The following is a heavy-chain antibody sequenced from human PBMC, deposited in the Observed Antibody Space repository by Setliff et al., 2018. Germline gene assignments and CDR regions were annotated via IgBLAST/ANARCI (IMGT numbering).Heavy chain of an antibody. V-gene: IGHV1-69-2*01. Sequence: GASVKVSCKASGYTFTDYYMHWVQQAPGKGLEWMGRVDPEDGHTKYAEKFQGRITISADMSLDIAHMELGSLTSEDTAVYYCARDVFPYHYEGAFDIWGQGTMVTVSS. CDR1: GYTFTDYY. CDR2: VDPEDGHT. CDR3: ARDVFPYHYEGAFDI. J-gene: IGHJ3*02. D-gene: IGHD3-22*01.